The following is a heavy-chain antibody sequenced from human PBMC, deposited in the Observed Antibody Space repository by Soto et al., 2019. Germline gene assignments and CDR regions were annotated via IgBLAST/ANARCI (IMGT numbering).Heavy chain of an antibody. CDR2: ISAYNGNT. V-gene: IGHV1-18*04. CDR3: ARDHMVATIAYYYYGMDV. CDR1: GYTFTSYG. J-gene: IGHJ6*02. Sequence: QVQLVQSGAEVKKPGASVKVSCKASGYTFTSYGSSWVRQAPGQGLEWMGWISAYNGNTNYAQKLQGRVTMTTDTSTSTAYMELRSLRSDDTAVYYCARDHMVATIAYYYYGMDVWGQGTTVTVSS. D-gene: IGHD5-12*01.